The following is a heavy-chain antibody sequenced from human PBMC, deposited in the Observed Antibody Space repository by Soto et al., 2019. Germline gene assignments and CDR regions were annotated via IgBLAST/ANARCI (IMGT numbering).Heavy chain of an antibody. CDR1: GFTFGSYW. D-gene: IGHD1-26*01. V-gene: IGHV3-7*05. Sequence: EVQLVESGGGLVQPGGSLTLSCAASGFTFGSYWMGWVRQAPGKGLEWVATIKQDGSEKYYMDSVKGRFTISRDNAKKSLYLQRNSLRADDTALYYCVRTWDDYWGQGTLVTVSS. CDR3: VRTWDDY. J-gene: IGHJ4*02. CDR2: IKQDGSEK.